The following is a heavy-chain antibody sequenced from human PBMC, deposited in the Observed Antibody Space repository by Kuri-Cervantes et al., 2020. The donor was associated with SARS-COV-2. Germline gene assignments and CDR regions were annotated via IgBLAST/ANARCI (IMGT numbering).Heavy chain of an antibody. Sequence: GESLKISCAASGFTFSRYAMHWVRQAPGKGLEWVAVISYDGSNKDYTASGKGRFTISRDNSQNTLYLQMKRLRTEDTALYYCARDRVGVHDSWGQGTLVTVSS. D-gene: IGHD2-21*01. J-gene: IGHJ4*02. CDR3: ARDRVGVHDS. CDR1: GFTFSRYA. V-gene: IGHV3-30-3*01. CDR2: ISYDGSNK.